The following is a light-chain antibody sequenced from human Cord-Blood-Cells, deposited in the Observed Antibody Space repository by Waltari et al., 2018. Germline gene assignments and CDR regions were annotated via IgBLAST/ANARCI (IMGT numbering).Light chain of an antibody. J-gene: IGLJ3*02. V-gene: IGLV2-14*03. Sequence: QSALTQPAPVSGSPGQSITISCTGTSSTVGGYTYVSWYQHHPGKATKLMIYDVSNRPSGFSNRFSGSKSGNTASLTISGLQAEDEADYYCSSYTSSSTLVFGGGTKLTVL. CDR2: DVS. CDR1: SSTVGGYTY. CDR3: SSYTSSSTLV.